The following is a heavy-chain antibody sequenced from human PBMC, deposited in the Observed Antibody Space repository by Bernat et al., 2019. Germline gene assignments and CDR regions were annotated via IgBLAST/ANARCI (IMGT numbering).Heavy chain of an antibody. Sequence: EVHLVDSGGGLVQPGGSLRLSCAASGFTFSRYAMSWVRQAPGKGLEWVSSIIGAGTDTYYADSVKGRFTISRDNSYNTLFLQMSSLRADDTALYYCAQGGVWGHGNGGPFDYWGQGTLVTVSS. CDR2: IIGAGTDT. V-gene: IGHV3-23*04. D-gene: IGHD3-16*01. CDR1: GFTFSRYA. CDR3: AQGGVWGHGNGGPFDY. J-gene: IGHJ4*02.